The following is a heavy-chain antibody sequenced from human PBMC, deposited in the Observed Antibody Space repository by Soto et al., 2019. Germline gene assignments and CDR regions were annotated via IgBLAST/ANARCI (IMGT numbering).Heavy chain of an antibody. J-gene: IGHJ5*02. CDR3: ARMWGGWFDP. V-gene: IGHV4-34*01. CDR1: GGSFSGYY. D-gene: IGHD3-16*01. CDR2: INHSGST. Sequence: QVQLQQWGAGLLKPSETLSLTCAVYGGSFSGYYWSWIRQPPGKGLEWIAEINHSGSTSYNPSLKSRVTISVDTSKNQFSLKLSSVTAADTAVYYCARMWGGWFDPWGQGTLVTVSS.